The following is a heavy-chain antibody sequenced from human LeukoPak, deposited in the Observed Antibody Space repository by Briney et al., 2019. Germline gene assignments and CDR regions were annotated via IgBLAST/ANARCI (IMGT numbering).Heavy chain of an antibody. V-gene: IGHV4-59*01. D-gene: IGHD3-3*01. J-gene: IGHJ4*02. CDR2: IYYSGST. Sequence: PSETLSLTCTVSGGSISSYYWSWIRQPPGKGLEWIGYIYYSGSTNYNPSLKSRATISVDTSKNQFSLKLSSVTAADTAVYYCAREGMDYDFWSGSFDYWGQGTLVTVSS. CDR1: GGSISSYY. CDR3: AREGMDYDFWSGSFDY.